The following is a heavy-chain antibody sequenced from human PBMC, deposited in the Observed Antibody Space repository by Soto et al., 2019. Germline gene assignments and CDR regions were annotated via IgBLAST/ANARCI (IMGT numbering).Heavy chain of an antibody. D-gene: IGHD3-22*01. J-gene: IGHJ4*02. V-gene: IGHV1-69*06. CDR1: GGTFSSYA. CDR2: IIPIFGTA. CDR3: ARIWGGRDYDYYDSSGYYHFDY. Sequence: GASVKVSCKASGGTFSSYAISWVRQAPGQGLEWMGGIIPIFGTANYAQKFQGRVTITADKSTSTAYMELSSLRSEDTAVYYCARIWGGRDYDYYDSSGYYHFDYWGQGTLVTVSS.